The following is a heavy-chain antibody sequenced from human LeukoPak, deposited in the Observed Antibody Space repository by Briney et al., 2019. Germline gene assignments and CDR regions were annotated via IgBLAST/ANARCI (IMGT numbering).Heavy chain of an antibody. Sequence: GGSLRLSCAASRFTFSSYSMNWVRQAPGKGLEWVSYISSSSSTIYYADSVKGRFTISRDNAKNSLYLQMNSLRAEDTAVYYCARDHQIAAAGTFDYWGQGTLVTVSS. D-gene: IGHD6-13*01. J-gene: IGHJ4*02. CDR1: RFTFSSYS. V-gene: IGHV3-48*01. CDR3: ARDHQIAAAGTFDY. CDR2: ISSSSSTI.